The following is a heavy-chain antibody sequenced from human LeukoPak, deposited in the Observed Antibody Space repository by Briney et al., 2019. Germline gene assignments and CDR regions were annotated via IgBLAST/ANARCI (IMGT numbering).Heavy chain of an antibody. CDR2: INPSGGST. J-gene: IGHJ3*02. CDR3: ARDTAVQLENGTRDAFDI. V-gene: IGHV1-46*01. CDR1: GYTFTSYY. D-gene: IGHD1-1*01. Sequence: ASVKVSCKASGYTFTSYYMHWVRQAPGQGLEWMGIINPSGGSTSYAQKFQGRVTMTRDTSTSTVYMELSSLRSEDTAMYYCARDTAVQLENGTRDAFDIRGQGTMVTVSS.